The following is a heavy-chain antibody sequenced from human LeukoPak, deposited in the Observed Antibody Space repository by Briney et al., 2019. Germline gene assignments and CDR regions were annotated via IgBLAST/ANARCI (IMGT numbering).Heavy chain of an antibody. V-gene: IGHV5-51*01. CDR2: IYPGDSDT. Sequence: GESLKISCKGSGHSFTSYWIGWVRQMPGKGLEWMGIIYPGDSDTRYSPSFQGQVTISADKSISTAYLQWSSLKASDTAMYYCAIKYSSGWDAFDIWGQGTMVTVSS. D-gene: IGHD6-19*01. J-gene: IGHJ3*02. CDR3: AIKYSSGWDAFDI. CDR1: GHSFTSYW.